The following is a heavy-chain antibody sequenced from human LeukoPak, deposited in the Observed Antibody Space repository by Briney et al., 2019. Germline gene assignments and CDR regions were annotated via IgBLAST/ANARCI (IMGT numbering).Heavy chain of an antibody. D-gene: IGHD5-18*01. CDR1: GGTFSSYA. J-gene: IGHJ6*02. CDR2: IIPILGIA. Sequence: SVKVSCKASGGTFSSYAISWVRQAPGQGLEWMGRIIPILGIANYAQKFQGRVTITADKSTSTAYMELSSLRSEDTAVYYCARDLRERPYNYGYHYGMDVWGQGTTVTVSS. V-gene: IGHV1-69*04. CDR3: ARDLRERPYNYGYHYGMDV.